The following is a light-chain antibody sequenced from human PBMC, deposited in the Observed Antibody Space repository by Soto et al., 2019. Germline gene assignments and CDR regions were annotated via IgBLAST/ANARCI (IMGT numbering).Light chain of an antibody. CDR1: QTVSSSF. Sequence: EIVLSQSPGTLSLSQGERATLSCRASQTVSSSFLAWYQQTPGQAPRLLIYAASSRATGIPDRFSGSGSGTDFTLTISRLEPEDFAVYYCQQYGNSPQTFGQGTKVDIK. V-gene: IGKV3-20*01. J-gene: IGKJ1*01. CDR3: QQYGNSPQT. CDR2: AAS.